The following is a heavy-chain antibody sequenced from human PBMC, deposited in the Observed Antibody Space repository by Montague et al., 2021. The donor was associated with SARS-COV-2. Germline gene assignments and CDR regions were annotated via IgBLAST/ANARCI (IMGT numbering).Heavy chain of an antibody. CDR2: ISYSGKT. J-gene: IGHJ4*02. V-gene: IGHV4-39*01. CDR1: GGSISSRNSY. D-gene: IGHD3-16*01. CDR3: ARHADWMVWTGELAELEY. Sequence: SETLSLTCTVSGGSISSRNSYWGWVRQPPGKGLVWIGTISYSGKTYYNPSLKSRVTLSVDTSKNHFSLTLASVTATDTALYYCARHADWMVWTGELAELEYWGQGTLVTVSS.